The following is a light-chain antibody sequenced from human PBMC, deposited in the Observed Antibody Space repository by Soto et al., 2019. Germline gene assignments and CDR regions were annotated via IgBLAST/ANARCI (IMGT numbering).Light chain of an antibody. CDR1: QSVSSN. CDR3: QLYNNRPALT. Sequence: EIVMTQSPATLSVSPGERATLSCRASQSVSSNLAWYQQKPGQAPRLLIYGASTRATGIPARFSGSRSGTEFTLTISSLQSEDFAVYYCQLYNNRPALTFRGGAKVEIK. J-gene: IGKJ4*01. CDR2: GAS. V-gene: IGKV3-15*01.